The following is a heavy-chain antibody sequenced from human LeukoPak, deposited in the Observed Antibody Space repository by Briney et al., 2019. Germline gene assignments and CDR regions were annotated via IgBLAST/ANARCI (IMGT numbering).Heavy chain of an antibody. CDR3: ARVQYSYGSGFDY. CDR2: IYYSGST. D-gene: IGHD6-25*01. Sequence: SETLSLTCTVSGGSISSYYWSRIRQPPGKGLEWIGYIYYSGSTNYNPSLKSRVTISVDTSENQFSLKLSSVTAADTAVYCCARVQYSYGSGFDYWGQGTLVTVSS. CDR1: GGSISSYY. V-gene: IGHV4-59*01. J-gene: IGHJ4*02.